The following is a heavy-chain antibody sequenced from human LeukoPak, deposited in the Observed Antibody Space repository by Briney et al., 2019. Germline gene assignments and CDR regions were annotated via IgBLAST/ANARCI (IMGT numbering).Heavy chain of an antibody. CDR2: ISSSSSYI. Sequence: PGGSLRLSCAASGFTVSSNYMSWVRQAPGKGLEWVSSISSSSSYIYYADSVKGRFTISRDNAKNSLYLQMNSLRAEDTAVYYCARDLGRSGYLNWGQGTLVTVSS. D-gene: IGHD3-22*01. V-gene: IGHV3-21*01. CDR3: ARDLGRSGYLN. CDR1: GFTVSSNY. J-gene: IGHJ4*02.